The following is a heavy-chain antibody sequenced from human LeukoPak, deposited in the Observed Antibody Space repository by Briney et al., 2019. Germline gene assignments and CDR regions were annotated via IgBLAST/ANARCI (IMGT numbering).Heavy chain of an antibody. V-gene: IGHV5-51*01. J-gene: IGHJ4*02. Sequence: GESLKISCKGSGYSFTSYWIGWARQMPGKGLEWMGIIYPGDSDTRYSPSFQGQVTISADKSISTAYLQWSSLKASDTAMYYCARHGEYSSGWYNTLFYWGREPWSPSPQ. CDR2: IYPGDSDT. CDR3: ARHGEYSSGWYNTLFY. CDR1: GYSFTSYW. D-gene: IGHD6-19*01.